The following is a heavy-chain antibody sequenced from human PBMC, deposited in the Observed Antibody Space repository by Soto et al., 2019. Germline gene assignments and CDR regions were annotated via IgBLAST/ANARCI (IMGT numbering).Heavy chain of an antibody. J-gene: IGHJ5*01. Sequence: QVQLQESGPGLMKPSGTLSLTCAVSGGSISSSTWWSWVRQPPGKGLEWVGDIYHSGDTNYNPSLKSRVTMSVDKSKNQFSLNLTSVTAADTAFYYCARGVRDYTNYWFDYWGQGTLVTVSS. CDR1: GGSISSSTW. V-gene: IGHV4-4*02. D-gene: IGHD4-4*01. CDR3: ARGVRDYTNYWFDY. CDR2: IYHSGDT.